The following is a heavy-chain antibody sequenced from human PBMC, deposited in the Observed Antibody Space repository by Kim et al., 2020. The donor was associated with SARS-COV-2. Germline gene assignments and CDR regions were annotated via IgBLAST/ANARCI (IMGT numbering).Heavy chain of an antibody. J-gene: IGHJ4*02. CDR2: INHSGST. D-gene: IGHD1-26*01. CDR3: ARQGAIVGAGYYFDY. CDR1: GGSFSGYY. V-gene: IGHV4-34*01. Sequence: SETLSLTCAVYGGSFSGYYWSWIRQPPGKGLEWIGEINHSGSTNYNPSLKSRVTISVDTSKNQFSLKLSSVTAADTAVYYCARQGAIVGAGYYFDYWGQGTLVTVSS.